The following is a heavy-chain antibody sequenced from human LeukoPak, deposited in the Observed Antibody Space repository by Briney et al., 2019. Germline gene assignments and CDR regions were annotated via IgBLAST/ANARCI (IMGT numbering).Heavy chain of an antibody. CDR2: ITESGDDT. D-gene: IGHD3-10*01. CDR1: GFTFSDYD. CDR3: ARDDTKGKGTAWFGWVY. Sequence: GGSLRLSCAASGFTFSDYDMSWVRQAPGKGPEWVSVITESGDDTNYADSVKGRFIISRDNSKNTLFLQMNSLRVEDTAVYYCARDDTKGKGTAWFGWVYWGRGTLVTVSS. J-gene: IGHJ4*02. V-gene: IGHV3-23*01.